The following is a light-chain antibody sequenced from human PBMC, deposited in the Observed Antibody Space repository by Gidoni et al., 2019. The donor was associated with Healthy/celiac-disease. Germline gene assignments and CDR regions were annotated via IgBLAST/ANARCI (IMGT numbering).Light chain of an antibody. CDR3: QQRSNWQYT. J-gene: IGKJ2*01. CDR1: QSVSSY. V-gene: IGKV3D-11*02. Sequence: EIVLTQSPAPLSFSPGERATLTCRASQSVSSYLAWYQQKPGQAPRLLIYDASSWATGIPARFSGSGSGTDFTLTISSLEPEDFAVYYCQQRSNWQYTFGQGTKLEIK. CDR2: DAS.